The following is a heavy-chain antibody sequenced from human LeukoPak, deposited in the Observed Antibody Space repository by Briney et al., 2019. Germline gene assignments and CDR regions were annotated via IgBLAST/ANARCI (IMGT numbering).Heavy chain of an antibody. D-gene: IGHD4-17*01. CDR2: ISYDGSKK. J-gene: IGHJ4*02. Sequence: GGSLRLSCAASGFTFSTYGMHWVRQAPGKGLEWVAVISYDGSKKYYADSVKGRFTISRDNSKNTLYLQMNSLRAADTAVYYCAKTRATVTTLDYWGQGTLVTVSS. CDR1: GFTFSTYG. V-gene: IGHV3-30*18. CDR3: AKTRATVTTLDY.